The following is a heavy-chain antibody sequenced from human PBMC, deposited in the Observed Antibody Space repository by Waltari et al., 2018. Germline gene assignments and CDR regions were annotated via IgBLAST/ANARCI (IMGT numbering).Heavy chain of an antibody. CDR2: NNHSGST. D-gene: IGHD1-26*01. CDR1: GGSFSGYY. Sequence: QVQLQQWGAGLLKPSETLSLTCAVYGGSFSGYYWSWIRQPPGKGLEWIGENNHSGSTNYNPSLKSRVTISVDTSKNQFSLKLSSVTAADTAVYYCARVQWEIKEPDYYYYMDVWGKGTTVTVSS. V-gene: IGHV4-34*01. CDR3: ARVQWEIKEPDYYYYMDV. J-gene: IGHJ6*03.